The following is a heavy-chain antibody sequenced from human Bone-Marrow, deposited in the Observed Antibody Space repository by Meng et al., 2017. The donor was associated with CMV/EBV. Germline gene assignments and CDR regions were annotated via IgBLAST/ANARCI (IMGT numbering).Heavy chain of an antibody. CDR3: ARDGAPGGWVKYQLLLHYYYYGMDV. Sequence: SVKVSCKASGGTFSSYAISWVRQAPGQGLEWMGGIIPIFGTANYAQKFQGRVTITTDESTSTAYMELSSLRSEDTAVYYCARDGAPGGWVKYQLLLHYYYYGMDVWGQGTLVTVSS. J-gene: IGHJ6*02. V-gene: IGHV1-69*05. D-gene: IGHD2-2*01. CDR2: IIPIFGTA. CDR1: GGTFSSYA.